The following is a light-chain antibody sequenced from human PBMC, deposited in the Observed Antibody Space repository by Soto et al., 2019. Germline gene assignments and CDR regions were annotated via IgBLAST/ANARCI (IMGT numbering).Light chain of an antibody. Sequence: DIQMTQSPSTLSASVGDRVTITCRASQSISSWLAWYQQKPGKAPKLLIYDASSLESGVPSRFIGSGSGTEFTLTISSLQPDDFATYYCQQYNSLWTFGQGTKVDIK. J-gene: IGKJ1*01. V-gene: IGKV1-5*01. CDR3: QQYNSLWT. CDR2: DAS. CDR1: QSISSW.